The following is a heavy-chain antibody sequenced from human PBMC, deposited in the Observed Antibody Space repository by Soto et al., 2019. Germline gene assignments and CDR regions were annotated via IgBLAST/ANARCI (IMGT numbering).Heavy chain of an antibody. V-gene: IGHV3-74*03. D-gene: IGHD3-3*02. Sequence: GPLRLSCAASGFAFSSSWMHWVRQAPGKGLVWVSRIKGDGSDIAYAGSVKGRFTISRDNAKNTLYLQMDNLRADDTAVYYCTRHFRDYWGLGTLVTVSS. CDR2: IKGDGSDI. CDR1: GFAFSSSW. J-gene: IGHJ4*02. CDR3: TRHFRDY.